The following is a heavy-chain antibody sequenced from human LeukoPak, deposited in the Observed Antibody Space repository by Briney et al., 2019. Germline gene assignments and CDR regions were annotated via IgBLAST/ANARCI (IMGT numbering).Heavy chain of an antibody. V-gene: IGHV3-7*01. CDR3: VRDRYYVMDV. Sequence: GGSLRLSCAASGFTFSSYSMSWVRQVPGKGLEWVANIKQDGSETTYADSVRGRFTIFRDNTKNTLYLQMNSLRAEDTAVYYCVRDRYYVMDVWGKGTTVTVSS. CDR2: IKQDGSET. J-gene: IGHJ6*03. CDR1: GFTFSSYS. D-gene: IGHD3-10*02.